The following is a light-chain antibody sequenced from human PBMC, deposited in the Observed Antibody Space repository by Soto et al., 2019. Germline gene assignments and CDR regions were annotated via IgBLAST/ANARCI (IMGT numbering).Light chain of an antibody. CDR3: CSYAGSSSWV. Sequence: QAVVTQPASVSGSPGQSITISCTGTSSDVGSYNLVSWYQQHPGKAPQLMIYEVSKRPSGVSNRFSGSKSGNTASLTISGLQAEDEADYYCCSYAGSSSWVFGGGTQLTVL. CDR2: EVS. CDR1: SSDVGSYNL. J-gene: IGLJ3*02. V-gene: IGLV2-23*02.